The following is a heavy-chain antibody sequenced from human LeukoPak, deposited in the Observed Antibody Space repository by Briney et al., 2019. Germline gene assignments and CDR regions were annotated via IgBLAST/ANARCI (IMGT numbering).Heavy chain of an antibody. CDR1: GFTFNSYW. V-gene: IGHV3-7*04. CDR3: ARDPYIRGYGAFDV. Sequence: GGSLRFSCAASGFTFNSYWMTWVRQFPGKGLEWVANIKEDGSEKVYVDSVKGRFTISRDNAKNAVYLQMNSLRAEDTAVYYCARDPYIRGYGAFDVWGQGTLVTVSS. D-gene: IGHD6-25*01. CDR2: IKEDGSEK. J-gene: IGHJ3*01.